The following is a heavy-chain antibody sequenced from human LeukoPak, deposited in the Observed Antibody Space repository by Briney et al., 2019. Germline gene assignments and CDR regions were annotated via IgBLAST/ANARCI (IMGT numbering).Heavy chain of an antibody. Sequence: GESLKISCKASGYTFTSYWIGWVRQMPGKGLEWMGIIWPSDSDTRYSPSFQGQVTISADKSISTAYLQWSSLKASDTAMYFCARPRDGASAQIDSWGQGTLVTVPS. V-gene: IGHV5-51*01. CDR2: IWPSDSDT. CDR3: ARPRDGASAQIDS. J-gene: IGHJ5*01. CDR1: GYTFTSYW. D-gene: IGHD1-26*01.